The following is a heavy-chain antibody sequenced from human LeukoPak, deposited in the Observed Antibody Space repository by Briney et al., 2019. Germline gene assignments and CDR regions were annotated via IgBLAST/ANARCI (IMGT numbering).Heavy chain of an antibody. J-gene: IGHJ4*02. D-gene: IGHD2-21*02. CDR3: ARAGGAYCGGDCYPADY. V-gene: IGHV3-30*03. Sequence: GGSLRLSCAASGFTFSSYGMHWVRQAPDKGLEWVAVISYDGNNKYYADSVKGRFTISRDNAKNTLYLQMNSLRAEDTAVYYCARAGGAYCGGDCYPADYWGQGTLVTVSS. CDR2: ISYDGNNK. CDR1: GFTFSSYG.